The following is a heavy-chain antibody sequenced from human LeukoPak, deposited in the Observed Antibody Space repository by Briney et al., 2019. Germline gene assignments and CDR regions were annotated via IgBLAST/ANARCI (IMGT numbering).Heavy chain of an antibody. Sequence: ASVKVSCKASGGTFSSYAISWVRQAPGQGLEWMGGIIPIFGTANYAQKFQGRVTITADESTSTAYMELSSLRSEDTAVYYCARCQGTIFGVVTPFDYWGQGTLVTVSS. CDR1: GGTFSSYA. D-gene: IGHD3-3*01. CDR2: IIPIFGTA. CDR3: ARCQGTIFGVVTPFDY. J-gene: IGHJ4*02. V-gene: IGHV1-69*13.